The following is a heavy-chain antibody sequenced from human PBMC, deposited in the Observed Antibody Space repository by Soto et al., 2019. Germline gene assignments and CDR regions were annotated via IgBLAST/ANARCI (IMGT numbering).Heavy chain of an antibody. J-gene: IGHJ6*02. Sequence: QVQLVQSGAEVKKPGSAVKVSCKASGGAFSSFAISWVRQAPGQGLEWMGGIIPLYGTSNSARKSQGRVTMTADESTRTAYMELSSLRSEDTAVYYCASPYCSNSRCYQSILDYYSSGIDVWGQGTMVTVSS. CDR1: GGAFSSFA. D-gene: IGHD2-2*01. V-gene: IGHV1-69*01. CDR3: ASPYCSNSRCYQSILDYYSSGIDV. CDR2: IIPLYGTS.